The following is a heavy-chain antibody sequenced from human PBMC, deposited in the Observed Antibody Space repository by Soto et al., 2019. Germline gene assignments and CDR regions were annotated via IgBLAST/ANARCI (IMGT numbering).Heavy chain of an antibody. V-gene: IGHV1-18*01. J-gene: IGHJ6*02. D-gene: IGHD5-12*01. CDR2: ISPYNGNT. CDR3: AREGVAPYYYYGMDV. CDR1: GYTFTSYD. Sequence: ASVKVSCKASGYTFTSYDINWVRQATGQGLEWMGWISPYNGNTNYAQTFQGRVTMTTDTSTSTVHMEVRSLRSDDTAVYYCAREGVAPYYYYGMDVWGQGTPVTVSS.